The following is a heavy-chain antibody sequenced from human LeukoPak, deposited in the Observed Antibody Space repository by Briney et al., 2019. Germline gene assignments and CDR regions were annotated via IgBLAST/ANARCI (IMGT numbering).Heavy chain of an antibody. Sequence: PSETLSLTCTASGGSVSSGSYYWSWLRQPPGKGLEWIGYIYYSGSTNYNPSLKSRVTISVDTSKNQFSLKLSSVTAADTAVYYCVTYYYDSSGYYFDYWGQGTLVTVSS. V-gene: IGHV4-61*01. J-gene: IGHJ4*02. D-gene: IGHD3-22*01. CDR3: VTYYYDSSGYYFDY. CDR2: IYYSGST. CDR1: GGSVSSGSYY.